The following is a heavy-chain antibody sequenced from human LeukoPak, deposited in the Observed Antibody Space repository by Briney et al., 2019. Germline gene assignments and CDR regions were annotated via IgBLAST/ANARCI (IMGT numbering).Heavy chain of an antibody. CDR2: TSGSGGST. D-gene: IGHD3-22*01. V-gene: IGHV3-23*01. CDR3: ARDIRGFYYDSSGYSN. Sequence: QSGGSLRLFCAASGFTFNSYAMSWVPQAPGKGMEWVSATSGSGGSTYYADSVKGRFTISRDNSKNTLYLQMNSLRAEDTAVYYCARDIRGFYYDSSGYSNWGQGTLVTVSS. J-gene: IGHJ4*02. CDR1: GFTFNSYA.